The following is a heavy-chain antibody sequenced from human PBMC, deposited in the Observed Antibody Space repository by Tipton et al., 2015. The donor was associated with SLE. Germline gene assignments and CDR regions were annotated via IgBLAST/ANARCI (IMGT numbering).Heavy chain of an antibody. CDR3: ARAGGSWDAFEI. CDR1: GGSISSYY. V-gene: IGHV4-59*01. J-gene: IGHJ3*02. Sequence: TLSLTCTVSGGSISSYYWSWIRQPPGRGLEWIGYIYYSGSTNYNPSLKSRVTISVDTSKNQFSLKLSSVTAADTAVYYCARAGGSWDAFEIWGQGTMVTVSS. D-gene: IGHD2-15*01. CDR2: IYYSGST.